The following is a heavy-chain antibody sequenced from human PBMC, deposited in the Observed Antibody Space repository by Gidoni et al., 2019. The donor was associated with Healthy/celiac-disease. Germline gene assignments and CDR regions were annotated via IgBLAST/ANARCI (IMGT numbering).Heavy chain of an antibody. Sequence: VQLVQSGAEVKKPGASVKVSCQASGYTFPGYSMHWVRQAPGQGLEGRGWITPNSGGTNYAQKVQGRVTMTRDTSISTAYMELSRLRSDDTAVYYCARDWSVGHRVAFDIWGQGTMVTVSS. V-gene: IGHV1-2*02. CDR3: ARDWSVGHRVAFDI. CDR2: ITPNSGGT. D-gene: IGHD1-26*01. J-gene: IGHJ3*02. CDR1: GYTFPGYS.